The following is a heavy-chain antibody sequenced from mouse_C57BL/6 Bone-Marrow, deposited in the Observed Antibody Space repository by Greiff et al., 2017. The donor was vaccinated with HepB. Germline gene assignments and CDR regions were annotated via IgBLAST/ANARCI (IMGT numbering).Heavy chain of an antibody. Sequence: EVHLVESGPGLVKPSQSLSLTCSVTGYSITSGYYWNWIRQFPGNKLEWMGYISYDGSNNYNPSLKNRISITRDTSKNQFFLKLNSVTTEDTATYYCARYWDYFDYWGQGTTLTVSS. J-gene: IGHJ2*01. CDR3: ARYWDYFDY. V-gene: IGHV3-6*01. CDR1: GYSITSGYY. D-gene: IGHD4-1*01. CDR2: ISYDGSN.